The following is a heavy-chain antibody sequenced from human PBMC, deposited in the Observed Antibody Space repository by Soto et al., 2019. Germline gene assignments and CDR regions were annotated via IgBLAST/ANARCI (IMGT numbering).Heavy chain of an antibody. J-gene: IGHJ6*03. CDR3: ARGSPRDYYYYYYMDV. Sequence: QVQLVQSGAEVKKPGSSVKVSCKASGGTFSRYTISWVRQAPGQGLEWMGRIIPILGIANYAQKFQGRVTITADKSTSTAYMELSSLRSEDTAVYYCARGSPRDYYYYYYMDVWGKGTTVTVSS. CDR2: IIPILGIA. CDR1: GGTFSRYT. V-gene: IGHV1-69*02.